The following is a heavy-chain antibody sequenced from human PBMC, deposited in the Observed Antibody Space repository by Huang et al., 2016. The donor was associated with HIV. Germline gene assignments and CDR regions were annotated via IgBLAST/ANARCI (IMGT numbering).Heavy chain of an antibody. CDR3: ARGGILGTSWYRPFDY. Sequence: QVQLGESGGGVVQPEKSLRLSCAASGFDFSSYAMNWVRQAPGKGPKGWAVISKDGKNMYYSDSVKGRFIISRDNSKNTRYLQMNSLRGEDTAMYYCARGGILGTSWYRPFDYWGQGTLVTVSS. CDR1: GFDFSSYA. CDR2: ISKDGKNM. D-gene: IGHD6-13*01. V-gene: IGHV3-30*04. J-gene: IGHJ4*02.